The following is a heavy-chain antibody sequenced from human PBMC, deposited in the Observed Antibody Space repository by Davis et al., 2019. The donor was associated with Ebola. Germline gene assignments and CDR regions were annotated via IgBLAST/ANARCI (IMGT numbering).Heavy chain of an antibody. J-gene: IGHJ6*02. D-gene: IGHD1-26*01. V-gene: IGHV1-18*01. CDR1: GYTFATHG. CDR2: VSVYNLNT. CDR3: VKHGPGVGPTLEKYYYYGLDV. Sequence: AASVKVSCKASGYTFATHGLSWVRLAPGQGLEWMGWVSVYNLNTNYAQKFQDRVTITADTSTSTAYMELRSLRSDDTATYYCVKHGPGVGPTLEKYYYYGLDVWGQGTTVTVSS.